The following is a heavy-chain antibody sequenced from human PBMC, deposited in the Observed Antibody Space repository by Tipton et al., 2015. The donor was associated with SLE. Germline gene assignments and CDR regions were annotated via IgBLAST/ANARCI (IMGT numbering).Heavy chain of an antibody. Sequence: TLSLTCTVSGDSFSSGSSSWNWVRQPAGKGLEWIGLIYNSGITNYNPSLQSRVTLSVDMSKNQFSLRLSSVTAADTGVYYCVKSVVVVSPRDYYYYMGVWGKGTTVTVSS. CDR1: GDSFSSGSSS. V-gene: IGHV4-61*02. D-gene: IGHD2-15*01. CDR3: VKSVVVVSPRDYYYYMGV. CDR2: IYNSGIT. J-gene: IGHJ6*03.